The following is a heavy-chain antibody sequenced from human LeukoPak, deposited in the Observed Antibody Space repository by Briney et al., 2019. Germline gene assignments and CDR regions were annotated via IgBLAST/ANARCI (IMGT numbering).Heavy chain of an antibody. J-gene: IGHJ5*02. V-gene: IGHV1-18*01. Sequence: VASPKDSCEESGYTFTSFGISWVRPAPGQRLGWMGWIIAYKGNTNNAQKLQGRVTMTTDTSPSTAFIELRRLRSDDTAVYYCARDTPFINCSGGSCYLNPGLRFVPWGQGTLVTVSS. CDR1: GYTFTSFG. CDR3: ARDTPFINCSGGSCYLNPGLRFVP. D-gene: IGHD2-15*01. CDR2: IIAYKGNT.